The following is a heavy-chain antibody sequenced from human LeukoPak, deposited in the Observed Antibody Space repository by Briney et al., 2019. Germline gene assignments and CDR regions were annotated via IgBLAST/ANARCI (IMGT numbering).Heavy chain of an antibody. J-gene: IGHJ4*02. Sequence: GGSLRLSCVASGFTFSSFAMTWVRQAPGKGLEWVSAISGSGVGTYYADSVKGRFTISRDNSKNTLYLQMNSLRVEDTAVYYCVKDNAMVRGLPDYWGQGTLVTVSS. CDR1: GFTFSSFA. CDR3: VKDNAMVRGLPDY. D-gene: IGHD3-10*01. CDR2: ISGSGVGT. V-gene: IGHV3-23*01.